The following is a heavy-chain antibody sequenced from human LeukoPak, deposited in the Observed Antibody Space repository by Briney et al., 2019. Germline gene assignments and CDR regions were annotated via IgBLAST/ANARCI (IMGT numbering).Heavy chain of an antibody. CDR2: IYHSGTT. CDR1: GGSISRGGYF. V-gene: IGHV4-30-2*06. Sequence: SQTLSLTCTVSGGSISRGGYFRNWIRQSPGKGLEWVGYIYHSGTTNYNPSLKSRITISVDRSKNQIFLKLSSVTAADTAVYYCARGKWYFDLWGRGTLVTVSS. CDR3: ARGKWYFDL. J-gene: IGHJ2*01.